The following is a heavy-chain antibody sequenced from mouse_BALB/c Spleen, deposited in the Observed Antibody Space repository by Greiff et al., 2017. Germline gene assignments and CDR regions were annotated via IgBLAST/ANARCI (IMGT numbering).Heavy chain of an antibody. CDR1: GFTFSSFG. D-gene: IGHD3-3*01. CDR2: ISSGSSTI. V-gene: IGHV5-17*02. J-gene: IGHJ4*01. CDR3: ARRGGHYYAMDY. Sequence: EVMLVESGGGLVQPGGSRKLSCAASGFTFSSFGMHWVRQAPEKGLEWVAYISSGSSTIYYADTVKGRFTISRDNPKNTLFLQMTSLRSEDTAMYYCARRGGHYYAMDYWGQETSVTVSS.